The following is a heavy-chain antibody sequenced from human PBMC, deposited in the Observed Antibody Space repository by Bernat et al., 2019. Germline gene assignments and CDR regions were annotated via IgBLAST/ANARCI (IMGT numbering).Heavy chain of an antibody. CDR1: GGSISSSSYY. D-gene: IGHD5-18*01. J-gene: IGHJ4*02. V-gene: IGHV4-39*01. CDR3: ASQGGETFDTAMANFDY. Sequence: QLQLQESGPGLVKPSETLSLTCTVSGGSISSSSYYWGWIRQPSGKGLEWIGSIYYSGSTYYNPSLKSRVTISVDTSKNQFSLKLSAVTAADTAVYYCASQGGETFDTAMANFDYWGQGTLVTVSS. CDR2: IYYSGST.